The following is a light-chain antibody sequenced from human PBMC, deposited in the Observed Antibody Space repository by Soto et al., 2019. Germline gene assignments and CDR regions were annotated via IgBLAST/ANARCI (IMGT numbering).Light chain of an antibody. J-gene: IGLJ1*01. CDR3: SSYTSSSTDV. CDR1: SSDVGRYNY. CDR2: EVS. V-gene: IGLV2-14*01. Sequence: QSALTQPASVSGSPGQSITISCTGTSSDVGRYNYVSWYQQHPGKAPKLMLYEVSNRPSAVSNRFSGSKSGNTASLTISGLQAEDEADYYCSSYTSSSTDVFGTGTKVTVL.